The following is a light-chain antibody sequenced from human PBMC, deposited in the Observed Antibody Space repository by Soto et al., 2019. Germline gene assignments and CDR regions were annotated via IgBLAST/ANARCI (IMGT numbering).Light chain of an antibody. CDR3: SSYTSTSTLWL. V-gene: IGLV2-14*01. Sequence: QSALTQPPSASGSPGQSVTISCTGTSSDVGAYNYVSWYQKHPGKAPKVIIFEGSSRPSGVSNRFSGSKSGNTASLTISGLQAEDEADYYCSSYTSTSTLWLFGGGTQLTVL. CDR2: EGS. J-gene: IGLJ3*02. CDR1: SSDVGAYNY.